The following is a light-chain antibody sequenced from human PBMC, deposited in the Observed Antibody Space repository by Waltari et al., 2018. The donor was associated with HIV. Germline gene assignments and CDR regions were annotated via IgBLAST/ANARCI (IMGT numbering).Light chain of an antibody. CDR3: QQTYSILT. Sequence: DIQLSQSPSSLSASVGDRVTITCRSSQNINNYLNLYQLKPGKAPKLLIYTASSLQSGVPSRFSGSGSGTDFSLTISSLQPEDFATYYCQQTYSILTFGGGTKVEIK. CDR2: TAS. CDR1: QNINNY. J-gene: IGKJ4*01. V-gene: IGKV1-39*01.